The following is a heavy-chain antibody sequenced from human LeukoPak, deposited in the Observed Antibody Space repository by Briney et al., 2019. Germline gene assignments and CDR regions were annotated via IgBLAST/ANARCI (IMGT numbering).Heavy chain of an antibody. CDR3: ASMPSTEIYYFYYMDV. Sequence: GGPLRLSCADSRFTFSSYTVNWVRQAPGKGLEWVSGISANAVSTYYAGSVKGRFTISRDNSKNTLYLHMDRLGTEDTAVYYCASMPSTEIYYFYYMDVWGKGTTVTVSS. J-gene: IGHJ6*03. D-gene: IGHD2-2*01. CDR1: RFTFSSYT. V-gene: IGHV3-23*01. CDR2: ISANAVST.